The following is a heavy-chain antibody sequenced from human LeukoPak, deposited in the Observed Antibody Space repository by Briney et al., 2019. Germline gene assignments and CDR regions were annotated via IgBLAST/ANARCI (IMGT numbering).Heavy chain of an antibody. CDR1: GFTFSSYE. CDR3: ASIWFGELARDY. CDR2: ISSSGSTI. Sequence: GGSLRLSCAASGFTFSSYEMNWVRQAPGKGLEWVSYISSSGSTIYYADSVKGRFTSSRDNAKNSLYLQMSSLRAEDTAVYYCASIWFGELARDYWGQGTLVTVSS. V-gene: IGHV3-48*03. D-gene: IGHD3-10*01. J-gene: IGHJ4*02.